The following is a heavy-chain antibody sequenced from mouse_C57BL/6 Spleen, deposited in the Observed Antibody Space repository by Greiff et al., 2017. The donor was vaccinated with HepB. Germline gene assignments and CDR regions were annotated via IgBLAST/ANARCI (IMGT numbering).Heavy chain of an antibody. J-gene: IGHJ1*03. V-gene: IGHV5-12*01. CDR1: GFTFSDYY. D-gene: IGHD2-4*01. CDR2: ISNGGGST. CDR3: ARLGDYDWYFDV. Sequence: EVNLVESGGGLVQPGGSLKLSCAASGFTFSDYYMYWVRQTPEKRLEWVAYISNGGGSTYYPDTVKGRFTISRDNAKNTLYLQMSRLKSEDTAMYYCARLGDYDWYFDVWGTGTTVTVSS.